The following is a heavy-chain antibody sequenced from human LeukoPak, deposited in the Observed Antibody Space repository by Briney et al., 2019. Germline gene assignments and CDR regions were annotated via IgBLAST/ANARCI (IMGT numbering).Heavy chain of an antibody. J-gene: IGHJ4*02. CDR3: ARVEMATLSVGY. CDR1: GGSISSGGYY. Sequence: PSETPSLTCTVSGGSISSGGYYWSWIRQHPGKGLEWIGYIYYSGSTYYNPSLKSRVTISVDTSKNQFSLKLSSVTAADTAVYYCARVEMATLSVGYWGQGTLVTVSS. CDR2: IYYSGST. V-gene: IGHV4-31*03. D-gene: IGHD5-24*01.